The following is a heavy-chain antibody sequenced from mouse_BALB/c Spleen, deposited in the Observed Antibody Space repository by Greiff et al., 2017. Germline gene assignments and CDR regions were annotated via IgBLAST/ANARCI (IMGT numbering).Heavy chain of an antibody. D-gene: IGHD1-1*01. J-gene: IGHJ4*01. CDR1: GFNIKDTY. CDR3: ATYCSSYSMDY. V-gene: IGHV14-3*02. CDR2: IDPANGNT. Sequence: DVQLQESGAELVKPGASVKLSCTASGFNIKDTYMHWVKQRPEQGLEWIGRIDPANGNTKYDPKFQGKATITAGTSSNTAYLQLSSLTSEDTAVYFCATYCSSYSMDYWGQGTSVTVSS.